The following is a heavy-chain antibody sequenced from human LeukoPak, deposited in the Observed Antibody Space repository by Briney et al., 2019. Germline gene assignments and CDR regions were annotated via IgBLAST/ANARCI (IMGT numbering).Heavy chain of an antibody. Sequence: RASVKVSCKASGYTFTGYYMHWVRQAPGQGLEWMGWINPNSGGTNYAQKFQGRVTMTRDTSISTAYMELSRLRSDDTAVYYCARVVVPAAINPNFDWLPFDYWGQGTLVTVSS. CDR2: INPNSGGT. D-gene: IGHD2-2*01. CDR1: GYTFTGYY. V-gene: IGHV1-2*02. J-gene: IGHJ4*02. CDR3: ARVVVPAAINPNFDWLPFDY.